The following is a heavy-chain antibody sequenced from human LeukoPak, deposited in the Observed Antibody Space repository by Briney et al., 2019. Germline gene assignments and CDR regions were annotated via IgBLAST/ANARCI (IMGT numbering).Heavy chain of an antibody. V-gene: IGHV3-66*01. J-gene: IGHJ4*02. D-gene: IGHD1-26*01. CDR1: GFTVSSNY. CDR3: ATSLGIVGARRSFDY. CDR2: IYSGGST. Sequence: GGSLRLSCAASGFTVSSNYMSWVRQAPGKGLEWVSVIYSGGSTYYADSVKGRFTISRDNSKNTLYLQMNSLRAEDTAVYYCATSLGIVGARRSFDYWGQGTLVTVSS.